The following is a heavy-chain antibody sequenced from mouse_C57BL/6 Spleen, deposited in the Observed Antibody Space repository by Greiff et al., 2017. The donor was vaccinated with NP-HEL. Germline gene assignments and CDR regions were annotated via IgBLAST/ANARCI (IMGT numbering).Heavy chain of an antibody. CDR2: ISSGSSTI. V-gene: IGHV5-17*01. CDR3: ARLTTVAYFDV. J-gene: IGHJ1*03. D-gene: IGHD1-1*01. CDR1: GFTFSDYG. Sequence: DVHLVESGGGLVKPGGSLKLSCAASGFTFSDYGMHWVRQAPEKGLEWVAYISSGSSTIYYADTVNGRFTISRDNAKNTLFLQMTSLRSEDTAMYYCARLTTVAYFDVWGTGTTVTVSS.